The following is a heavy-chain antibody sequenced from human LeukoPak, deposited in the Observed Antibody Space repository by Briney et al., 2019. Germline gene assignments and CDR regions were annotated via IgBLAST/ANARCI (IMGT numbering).Heavy chain of an antibody. CDR2: IYYSGST. CDR1: GGSISSYY. CDR3: ARRGGGWYYYYYMDV. D-gene: IGHD6-19*01. Sequence: SETLSLTCTVSGGSISSYYWSWIRQPPGKGLEWIGYIYYSGSTNYNPSLKSRVTISVGTSKKQFSLKLNSVTAADTAVYYCARRGGGWYYYYYMDVWGKGTTVTISS. J-gene: IGHJ6*03. V-gene: IGHV4-59*01.